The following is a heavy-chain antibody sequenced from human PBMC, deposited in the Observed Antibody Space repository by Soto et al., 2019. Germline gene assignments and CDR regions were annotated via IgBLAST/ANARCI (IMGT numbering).Heavy chain of an antibody. J-gene: IGHJ3*02. CDR3: ASFIRQSDFWSGPDGFDI. Sequence: ASVKVSCKASGYTFISYGINWVRQAPGQGLEWLGWISAYSGNTNYAQNLQGRVTMTTDTSTSTAYLELRSLRSDDTAVYYCASFIRQSDFWSGPDGFDIWAQGTMVTVSS. V-gene: IGHV1-18*01. CDR2: ISAYSGNT. D-gene: IGHD3-3*01. CDR1: GYTFISYG.